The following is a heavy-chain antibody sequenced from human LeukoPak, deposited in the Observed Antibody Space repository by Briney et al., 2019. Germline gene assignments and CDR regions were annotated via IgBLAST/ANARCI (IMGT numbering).Heavy chain of an antibody. CDR3: ARAAAGTDDYYYMDV. CDR1: GFTFSSYD. CDR2: IGTAGDT. D-gene: IGHD6-13*01. V-gene: IGHV3-13*01. Sequence: GGSLRLSCAASGFTFSSYDMHWVRQATGKGLEWVSAIGTAGDTYYPGSVKGRFTISRENAKNSLYLQMNSPRAGDTAVYYCARAAAGTDDYYYMDVWGKGTTVTVSS. J-gene: IGHJ6*03.